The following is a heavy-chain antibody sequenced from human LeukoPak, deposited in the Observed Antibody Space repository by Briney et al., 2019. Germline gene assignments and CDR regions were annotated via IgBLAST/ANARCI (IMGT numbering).Heavy chain of an antibody. D-gene: IGHD2-15*01. CDR1: GYTFTSYG. Sequence: GASVKVSCKASGYTFTSYGLSWVRQAPGQGLEWVGWISGNNGHTNYAQELQGRVTMTTDTSTSTAYMELSRLRSDDTAVYYCASSYCSGGSCYWFDPWGQGTLVTVSS. CDR3: ASSYCSGGSCYWFDP. J-gene: IGHJ5*02. CDR2: ISGNNGHT. V-gene: IGHV1-18*04.